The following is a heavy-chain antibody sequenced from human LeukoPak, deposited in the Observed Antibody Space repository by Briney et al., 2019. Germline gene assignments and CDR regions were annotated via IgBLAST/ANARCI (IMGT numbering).Heavy chain of an antibody. Sequence: SETLSLTCTVSGGSISSGGYYWSWIRQHPGKGLEWIGYIYYSGSTYYNPSLKSRVTISVDTSKNQISLKLSSVTAADTAVYYCARDRRYYFDYWGQGTLVTVSS. J-gene: IGHJ4*02. CDR3: ARDRRYYFDY. CDR1: GGSISSGGYY. V-gene: IGHV4-31*03. CDR2: IYYSGST.